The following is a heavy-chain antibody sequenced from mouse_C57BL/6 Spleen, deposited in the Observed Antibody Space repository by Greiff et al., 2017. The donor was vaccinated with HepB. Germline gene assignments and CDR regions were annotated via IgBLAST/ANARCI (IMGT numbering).Heavy chain of an antibody. V-gene: IGHV5-4*03. CDR2: ISDGGSYT. CDR1: GFTFSSYA. Sequence: EVKLVESGGGLVKPGGSLKLSCAASGFTFSSYAMSWVRQTPEKRLEWVATISDGGSYTYYPDNVKGRFTISRDNAKNNLYLQMSHLKSEDTAMYYCARGGKAYYSNYWYFDVWAQGPRSPSPQ. D-gene: IGHD2-5*01. J-gene: IGHJ1*03. CDR3: ARGGKAYYSNYWYFDV.